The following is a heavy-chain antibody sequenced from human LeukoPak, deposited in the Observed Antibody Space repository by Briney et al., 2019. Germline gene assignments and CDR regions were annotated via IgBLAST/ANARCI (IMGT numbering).Heavy chain of an antibody. CDR1: RYTFTGYY. CDR3: ARDRGQAYCGGDCYSGAFDI. J-gene: IGHJ3*02. V-gene: IGHV1-2*02. D-gene: IGHD2-21*01. CDR2: INPNSGGT. Sequence: ASVKVSCKASRYTFTGYYIHWVRQAPGQGLEWMGWINPNSGGTNYAQKFQGRVTMTRDTSISTAYMELSRLRSDDTAVYYCARDRGQAYCGGDCYSGAFDIWGQGTMVTVSS.